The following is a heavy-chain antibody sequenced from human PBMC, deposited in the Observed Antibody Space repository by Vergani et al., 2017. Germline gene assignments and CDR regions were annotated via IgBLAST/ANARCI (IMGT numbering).Heavy chain of an antibody. V-gene: IGHV4-30-2*03. J-gene: IGHJ4*02. Sequence: KESGPALVKPTQTLTLTCTFSGFSLSTSGMRVSWIRQPPGKALEWIGSIYYSGLTYYNPSLKSRVAISVDTSKNQFSLKVTSVTAADTAVYFCARQRPGSGWSPGDFDDWGQGILVTVSS. D-gene: IGHD6-19*01. CDR1: GFSLSTSGMR. CDR2: IYYSGLT. CDR3: ARQRPGSGWSPGDFDD.